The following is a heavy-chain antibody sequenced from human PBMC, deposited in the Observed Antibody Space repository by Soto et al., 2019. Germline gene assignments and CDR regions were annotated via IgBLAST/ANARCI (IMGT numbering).Heavy chain of an antibody. CDR1: GFSFSTSS. V-gene: IGHV3-23*01. J-gene: IGHJ4*02. CDR3: AKGGYTFAYE. Sequence: EVQLLESGGALVQPGGSLRLSCAASGFSFSTSSMAWVRQPPGKGLERVSAISPSASDTLYADSVKGRFTISRDNSQNTLFLQMTSLRADDTAVYYCAKGGYTFAYEWGQGALVTVSS. D-gene: IGHD5-18*01. CDR2: ISPSASDT.